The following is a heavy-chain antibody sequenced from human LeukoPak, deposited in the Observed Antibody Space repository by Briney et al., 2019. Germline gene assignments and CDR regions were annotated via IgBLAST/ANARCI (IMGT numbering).Heavy chain of an antibody. Sequence: GGSLRLSCAVSGFTFSSYAMNWVRQAPGKGLEWVSGISGSGAGTYYADSVKGRFTISRDNSKNTLYLQMSSLRAEDTAVYYCAKMVRECYTISYYFGYWGQGTLVTVSS. CDR1: GFTFSSYA. CDR2: ISGSGAGT. CDR3: AKMVRECYTISYYFGY. J-gene: IGHJ4*02. D-gene: IGHD2-15*01. V-gene: IGHV3-23*01.